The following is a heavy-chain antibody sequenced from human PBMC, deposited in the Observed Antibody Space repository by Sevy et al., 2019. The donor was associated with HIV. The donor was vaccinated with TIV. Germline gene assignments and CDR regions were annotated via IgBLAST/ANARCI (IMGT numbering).Heavy chain of an antibody. J-gene: IGHJ5*02. CDR1: GYSFSDYW. D-gene: IGHD1-1*01. Sequence: GESLKISCKGSGYSFSDYWIGWVRRKPGKGLEWMGIIYPGDSETRYHPSLEGQVNISAGTSINTAYLEWRSLKASDTAMYYCARHKLSYDNNWIQDNWFDPWGQGTLVTVSS. CDR2: IYPGDSET. V-gene: IGHV5-51*01. CDR3: ARHKLSYDNNWIQDNWFDP.